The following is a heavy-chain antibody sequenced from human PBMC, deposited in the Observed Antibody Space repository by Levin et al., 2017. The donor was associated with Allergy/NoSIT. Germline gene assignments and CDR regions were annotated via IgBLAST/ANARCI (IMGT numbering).Heavy chain of an antibody. Sequence: GGSLRLSCAASGFTFSSYSMNWVRQAPGKGLEWVSSISSSSSYIYYADSVKGRFTISRDNAKNSLYLQMNSLRAEDTAVYYCARCRMVRGGVGFDYWGQGTLVTVSS. CDR3: ARCRMVRGGVGFDY. CDR1: GFTFSSYS. J-gene: IGHJ4*02. V-gene: IGHV3-21*01. D-gene: IGHD3-10*01. CDR2: ISSSSSYI.